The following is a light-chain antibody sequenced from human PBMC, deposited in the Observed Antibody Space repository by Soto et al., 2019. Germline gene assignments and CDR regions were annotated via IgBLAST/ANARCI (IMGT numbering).Light chain of an antibody. CDR1: QSVDRY. CDR2: DAY. Sequence: EVVLTQSPDTLSLSPGETATLSCRASQSVDRYVAWYQQKVGQAPRLLIYDAYTRATGVPARFSGSGSETEFTLTITTLQSEDFAVYYCQQYNHWPLSFGVGTKVEIK. J-gene: IGKJ4*01. CDR3: QQYNHWPLS. V-gene: IGKV3-15*01.